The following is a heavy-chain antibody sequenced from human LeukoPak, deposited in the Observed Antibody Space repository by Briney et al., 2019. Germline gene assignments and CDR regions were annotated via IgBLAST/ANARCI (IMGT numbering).Heavy chain of an antibody. CDR1: GYTFTGYY. V-gene: IGHV1-2*02. J-gene: IGHJ4*02. Sequence: ASVKVSCKASGYTFTGYYMHWVRQAPGQGLEWMGWINPNSGGTNYAQKFQGRVTMTRDTSISTAYMELSRLRSDDTAVYYCARVGHYWYDSSGYYPLDYWGQGTLVTVSS. CDR2: INPNSGGT. CDR3: ARVGHYWYDSSGYYPLDY. D-gene: IGHD3-22*01.